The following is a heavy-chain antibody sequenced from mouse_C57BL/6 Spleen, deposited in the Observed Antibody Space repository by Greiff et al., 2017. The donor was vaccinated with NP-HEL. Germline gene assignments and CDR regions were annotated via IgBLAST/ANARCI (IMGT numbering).Heavy chain of an antibody. CDR2: ISSGGSYT. CDR3: ARHYDYDGGYWYFDV. J-gene: IGHJ1*03. D-gene: IGHD2-4*01. Sequence: EVKLVESGGDLVKPGGSLKLSCAASGFTFSSYGMSWVRQTPDKRLEWVATISSGGSYTYYPDSVKGRFTMSRDNAKNTLYLQMSSLKSEDTAMYYCARHYDYDGGYWYFDVWGTGTTVTAAS. CDR1: GFTFSSYG. V-gene: IGHV5-6*02.